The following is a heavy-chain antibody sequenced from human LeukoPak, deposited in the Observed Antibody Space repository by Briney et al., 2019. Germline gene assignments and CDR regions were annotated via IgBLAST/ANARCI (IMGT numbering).Heavy chain of an antibody. V-gene: IGHV3-53*01. CDR2: IYSDNT. Sequence: GGSLRLSCTVSGFTVSSNSMSWVRQAPGKGLEWVSFIYSDNTQYSDSVKGRFTIPRDNSKNTLYLQMNSLRAEDTAVYYCARRAGAYSHPYDYWGQGTLCTVSS. J-gene: IGHJ4*02. CDR3: ARRAGAYSHPYDY. D-gene: IGHD2-15*01. CDR1: GFTVSSNS.